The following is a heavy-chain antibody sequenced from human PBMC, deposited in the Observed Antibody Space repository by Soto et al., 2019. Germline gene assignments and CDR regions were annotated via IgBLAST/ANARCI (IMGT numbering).Heavy chain of an antibody. V-gene: IGHV3-49*03. D-gene: IGHD5-12*01. J-gene: IGHJ6*02. CDR1: GFTFGDYA. Sequence: GGSLRLSCTASGFTFGDYAMSWFRQAPGKGLEWVGFIRSKAYGGTTEYAASVKGRFTISRDDSKSIAYLQMNSLKTEDTAVYYCSSQVEMATIKEGYYYYGMDVWGQGTTVTVSS. CDR2: IRSKAYGGTT. CDR3: SSQVEMATIKEGYYYYGMDV.